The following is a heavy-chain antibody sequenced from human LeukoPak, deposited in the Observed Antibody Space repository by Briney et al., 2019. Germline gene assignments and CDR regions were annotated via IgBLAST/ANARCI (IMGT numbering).Heavy chain of an antibody. CDR3: ARGGYCGSTSCYDYYYYGMDV. V-gene: IGHV4-59*01. CDR2: IYYSGST. Sequence: SETLSLTCTVSGGSISSYYWSWIRQPPGKGLEWIGYIYYSGSTNYNPSLKSRVTISVDTSKNQFSLKLSSVTAADTAVYYCARGGYCGSTSCYDYYYYGMDVWGKGTTVTVSS. D-gene: IGHD2-2*01. J-gene: IGHJ6*04. CDR1: GGSISSYY.